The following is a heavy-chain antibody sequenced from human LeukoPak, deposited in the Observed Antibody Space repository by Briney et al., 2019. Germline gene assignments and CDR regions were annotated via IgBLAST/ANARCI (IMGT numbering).Heavy chain of an antibody. V-gene: IGHV4-4*07. CDR2: IYTSGST. D-gene: IGHD3-22*01. CDR1: GGSISSYY. J-gene: IGHJ3*02. Sequence: SSETLSLTCTVSGGSISSYYWSWIRQPAGKGLEWIGRIYTSGSTNYNPSLKSRVTMSVDTSKNQFSLKLSSVTAADTAVYYCARHRRHYYDSSGYYFYAFDIWGQGTMVTVSS. CDR3: ARHRRHYYDSSGYYFYAFDI.